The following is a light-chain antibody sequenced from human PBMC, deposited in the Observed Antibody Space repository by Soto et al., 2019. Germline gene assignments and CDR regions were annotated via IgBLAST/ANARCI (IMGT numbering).Light chain of an antibody. Sequence: DIHMTQSPSSLSSSLVDRVTITCRASQGISNYLAWYQQKPGKVPKLLIYAASTLQSGVPSRFSGSGSGTDFTLTISSLQPEDVATYYCQKYNSAPQTFGQGPRWIS. CDR1: QGISNY. J-gene: IGKJ1*01. CDR3: QKYNSAPQT. V-gene: IGKV1-27*01. CDR2: AAS.